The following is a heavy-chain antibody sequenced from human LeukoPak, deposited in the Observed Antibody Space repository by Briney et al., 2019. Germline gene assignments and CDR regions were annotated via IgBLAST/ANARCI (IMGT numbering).Heavy chain of an antibody. J-gene: IGHJ4*02. Sequence: PGGSLRLSCSASGFVFSIYTMYRVRQAPGKGPEYVSTISGSGNGGSIYYADSVKGRFTISRDDSKSIPYLQMNGPRSEDKAVYYCVKDFGRVRGTPDSWGQGTLVTVSS. V-gene: IGHV3-64D*06. CDR2: ISGSGNGGSI. D-gene: IGHD3-16*01. CDR1: GFVFSIYT. CDR3: VKDFGRVRGTPDS.